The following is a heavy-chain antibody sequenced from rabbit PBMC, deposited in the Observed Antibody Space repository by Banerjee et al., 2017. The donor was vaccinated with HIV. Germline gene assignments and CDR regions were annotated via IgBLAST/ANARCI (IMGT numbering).Heavy chain of an antibody. CDR3: ARAPYAYYTGDAYASFNL. Sequence: QSLEESGGGLVKPGGTLTLTCKASGIDFSNYYYMCWVRQAPGKGLEWIACINTSSGNTVYANWAKGRFTISKASSTTVTLQMTSLTAADTATYFCARAPYAYYTGDAYASFNLWGQGTLVTVS. D-gene: IGHD6-1*01. V-gene: IGHV1S40*01. CDR1: GIDFSNYYY. CDR2: INTSSGNT. J-gene: IGHJ4*01.